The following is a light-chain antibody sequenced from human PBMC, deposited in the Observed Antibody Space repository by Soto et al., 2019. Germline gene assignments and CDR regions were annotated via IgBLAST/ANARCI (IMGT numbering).Light chain of an antibody. CDR3: SSYTSSITWV. J-gene: IGLJ3*02. CDR1: SSDVGGYNY. CDR2: EVS. Sequence: QSVLTQPASVSGSPGQSITISCTGTSSDVGGYNYVSWHQQHPGKAPKLMIYEVSNRPSGVSNRFSGSKSGNTASLTISGLQAEDEADYYCSSYTSSITWVFGGGTQLTVL. V-gene: IGLV2-14*01.